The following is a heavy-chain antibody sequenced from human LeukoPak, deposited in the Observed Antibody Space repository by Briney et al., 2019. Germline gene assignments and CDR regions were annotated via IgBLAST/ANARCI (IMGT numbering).Heavy chain of an antibody. Sequence: PGGSLRLSCAASGFTFSSSWMSWVRQAPGKGLEWVAKIKPDGSDKYYVDSVKGRFTISRDNAKYSLYLQMNSLRAEDRAVYYCARGGYWGQGTLVTVSS. V-gene: IGHV3-7*04. CDR2: IKPDGSDK. CDR3: ARGGY. CDR1: GFTFSSSW. J-gene: IGHJ4*02.